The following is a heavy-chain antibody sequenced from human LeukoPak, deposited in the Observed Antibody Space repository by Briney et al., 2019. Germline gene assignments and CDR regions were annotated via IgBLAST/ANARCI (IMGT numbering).Heavy chain of an antibody. V-gene: IGHV4-59*01. CDR3: ARYCSGGSCYHDAFDI. CDR2: IYYSGTT. D-gene: IGHD2-15*01. Sequence: SETLSLTCTVSGGSISSYYWSWIRQPPGKGREWRGYIYYSGTTNYNPSLKSRVTISVDTSKTQFSLKLSSVTAPDTAVYYCARYCSGGSCYHDAFDIWGQGTMVTVSS. CDR1: GGSISSYY. J-gene: IGHJ3*02.